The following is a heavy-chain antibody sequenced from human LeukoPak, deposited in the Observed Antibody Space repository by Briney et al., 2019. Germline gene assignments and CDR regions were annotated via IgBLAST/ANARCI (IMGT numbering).Heavy chain of an antibody. CDR2: ISGSSSTI. D-gene: IGHD3-16*01. J-gene: IGHJ3*02. Sequence: GGSLRLSCAASGFTFSNYYMNWVRQAPGKGLEWVSYISGSSSTIYYADSVKGRFTISRDNANNSLYLQMHGLRAEDTAVYYCARDQGGGVLDIWGQGTMVTVSS. CDR3: ARDQGGGVLDI. V-gene: IGHV3-48*01. CDR1: GFTFSNYY.